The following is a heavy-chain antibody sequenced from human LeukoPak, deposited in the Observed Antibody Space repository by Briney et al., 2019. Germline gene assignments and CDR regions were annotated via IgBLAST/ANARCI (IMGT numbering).Heavy chain of an antibody. Sequence: GESLKISCKGSGYSFSSYWIGWVRQMPGKGLDWIGIIYPGDSDTRYSPSFQGQVTISADKSISTAYLQWSSLQASDTAMYYCARQGSYGSGNRPFDYWGQGTLVTVSS. J-gene: IGHJ4*02. CDR1: GYSFSSYW. CDR2: IYPGDSDT. D-gene: IGHD3-10*01. CDR3: ARQGSYGSGNRPFDY. V-gene: IGHV5-51*01.